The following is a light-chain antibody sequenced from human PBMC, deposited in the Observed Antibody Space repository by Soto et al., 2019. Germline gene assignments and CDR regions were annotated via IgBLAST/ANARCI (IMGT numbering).Light chain of an antibody. CDR1: QSINNY. CDR2: AAS. Sequence: DIQMTQSPSSLSASVGDRVTITCRASQSINNYLNWYQQKPGKAPKLLIYAASSLQSGVPSRFSGSGSGTEFTLTISSLQPDDFATYYCQQYNSYPLTFGGGTKVEIK. CDR3: QQYNSYPLT. J-gene: IGKJ4*01. V-gene: IGKV1-39*01.